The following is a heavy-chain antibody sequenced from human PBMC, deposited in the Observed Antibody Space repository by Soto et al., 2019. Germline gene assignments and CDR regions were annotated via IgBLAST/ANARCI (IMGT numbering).Heavy chain of an antibody. CDR1: GFTFSTYA. V-gene: IGHV3-23*01. J-gene: IGHJ2*01. Sequence: EVQLLESGGGLVQPGGSLRLSCAASGFTFSTYAMTWVRQAPGKGLEWVSGISGSGDFTYYADSVKGRFSISRDNSKKPLYLQINSLRAEDTALYYCAKGHYGSGSYYPYWSFDLWGRGTLVTVSS. D-gene: IGHD3-10*01. CDR3: AKGHYGSGSYYPYWSFDL. CDR2: ISGSGDFT.